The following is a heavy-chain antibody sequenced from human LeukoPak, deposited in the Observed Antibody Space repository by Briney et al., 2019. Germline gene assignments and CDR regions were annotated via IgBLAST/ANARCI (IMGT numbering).Heavy chain of an antibody. CDR3: ATGAIVGAPKYYFDS. CDR1: GFTFSSYA. CDR2: ISDDGRKK. Sequence: GGSLRLSCAASGFTFSSYAIHWVRQAPGKGLEWVALISDDGRKKYYADSVKDRFTISRDNSKKTLYLQMNSLRAEDTAMYYCATGAIVGAPKYYFDSWGQGTLATVSS. J-gene: IGHJ4*02. D-gene: IGHD1-26*01. V-gene: IGHV3-30*04.